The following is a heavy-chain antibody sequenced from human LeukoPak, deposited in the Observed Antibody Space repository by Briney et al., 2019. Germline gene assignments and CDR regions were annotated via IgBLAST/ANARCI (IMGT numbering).Heavy chain of an antibody. J-gene: IGHJ4*02. V-gene: IGHV5-51*01. CDR1: GYTFSSYW. CDR3: ARQNDFRLDY. Sequence: GESLQISCKGSGYTFSSYWIGWVRQMPGKGLEWMGIIYPGDSDTRYSPSLQGQVTISVDTSIGTAYLQWSSLKASDTAIYYCARQNDFRLDYWGQGTLVTVSS. CDR2: IYPGDSDT. D-gene: IGHD3-3*01.